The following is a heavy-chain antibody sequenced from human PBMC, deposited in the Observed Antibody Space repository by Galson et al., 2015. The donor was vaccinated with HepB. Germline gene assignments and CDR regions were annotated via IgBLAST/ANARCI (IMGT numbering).Heavy chain of an antibody. CDR2: IRSKAYGGTT. D-gene: IGHD6-19*01. Sequence: SLRLSCAASGFTFGDYAMSWFRQAPGKGLEWVGFIRSKAYGGTTEYAASVKGRFTISRDDSKSIAYLQMNSLKTEDTAVYYCTSSYMGIQQWLGLPDYWGQGTLVTVSS. J-gene: IGHJ4*02. CDR3: TSSYMGIQQWLGLPDY. V-gene: IGHV3-49*03. CDR1: GFTFGDYA.